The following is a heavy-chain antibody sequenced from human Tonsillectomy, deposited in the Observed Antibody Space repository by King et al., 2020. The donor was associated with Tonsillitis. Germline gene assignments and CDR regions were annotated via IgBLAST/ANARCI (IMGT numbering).Heavy chain of an antibody. J-gene: IGHJ4*02. V-gene: IGHV2-70*01. CDR1: GFSLSTSGML. CDR3: ARIHNDFWSGYADF. CDR2: IAWDVDK. D-gene: IGHD3-3*01. Sequence: VTLKESGPALVKPTQTLTLTCTFSGFSLSTSGMLVSWIRQPPGKALEWLALIAWDVDKYYSTSLKTRLTISKETSKNQVVLTMTNMDPEDTATYYCARIHNDFWSGYADFWGRGTLVTVSS.